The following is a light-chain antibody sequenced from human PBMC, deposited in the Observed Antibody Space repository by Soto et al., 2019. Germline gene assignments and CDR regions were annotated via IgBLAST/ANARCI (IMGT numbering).Light chain of an antibody. CDR2: GAS. V-gene: IGKV1-6*01. CDR3: LHDYNYPRT. Sequence: AIQMTQSPSSLSASVGDRVNITCRASQGIRNYLGWYQQKPGKAPNLLIYGASTLQSAVPTRFRGSGSGTDFNLPINSLQPEDFATYYCLHDYNYPRTFGQGTRVDVK. J-gene: IGKJ1*01. CDR1: QGIRNY.